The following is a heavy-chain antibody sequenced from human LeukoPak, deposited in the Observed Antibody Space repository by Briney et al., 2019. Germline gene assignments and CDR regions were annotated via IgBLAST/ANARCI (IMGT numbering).Heavy chain of an antibody. CDR2: ISAYNGNT. V-gene: IGHV1-18*01. D-gene: IGHD3-10*01. CDR3: ARGGELLWFGDQPYYYYGMDV. J-gene: IGHJ6*02. CDR1: GYTFTSYG. Sequence: GASVKVSCKASGYTFTSYGISWVRQAPGQGLEWMRWISAYNGNTNYAQKLQGRVTMTTDTSTSTAYMELRSLRSDDTAVYYCARGGELLWFGDQPYYYYGMDVWGQGTTVTVSS.